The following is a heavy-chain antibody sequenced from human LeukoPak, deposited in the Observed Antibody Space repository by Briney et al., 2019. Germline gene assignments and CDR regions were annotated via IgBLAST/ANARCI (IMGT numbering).Heavy chain of an antibody. D-gene: IGHD6-13*01. V-gene: IGHV3-43*01. J-gene: IGHJ4*02. CDR1: GFTFDDYT. CDR2: ISWDGGST. CDR3: AKDIRVAAAGLDY. Sequence: PGGSLRLSCAAPGFTFDDYTMHWVRQAPGKGLEWVSLISWDGGSTYYADSVKGRFTISRDNSKNSLYLQMNSLRTEDTAFYYCAKDIRVAAAGLDYWGQGTLVTVSS.